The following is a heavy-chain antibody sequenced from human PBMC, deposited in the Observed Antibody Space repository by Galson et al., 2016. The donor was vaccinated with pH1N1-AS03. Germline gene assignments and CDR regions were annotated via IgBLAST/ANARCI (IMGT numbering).Heavy chain of an antibody. D-gene: IGHD3-22*01. V-gene: IGHV4-59*08. J-gene: IGHJ4*02. CDR3: ARMRVVAASDTSGYYYFDF. Sequence: GTLSLTCSVSGGSITTDYWNWIRQPPGKGLEWIGYVSHDGNTNYNPSLYSRVTMSVDTSKNQFSLKLNSVSAADTAVYYCARMRVVAASDTSGYYYFDFWGQGALVTVSS. CDR2: VSHDGNT. CDR1: GGSITTDY.